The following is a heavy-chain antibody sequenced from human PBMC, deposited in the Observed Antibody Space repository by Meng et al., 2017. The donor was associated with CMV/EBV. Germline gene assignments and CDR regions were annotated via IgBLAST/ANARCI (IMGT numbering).Heavy chain of an antibody. D-gene: IGHD2-15*01. CDR3: ARGGYRYFSGGSCYGMVDV. Sequence: SVKVSCKASGGTFSSYAISWVRQAPGQGLEWMGGIIPIFGTANYAQKFQGRVTITTDESTSTAYMELSSLRSEDTAVYYCARGGYRYFSGGSCYGMVDVWGQGTTVTVSS. CDR1: GGTFSSYA. CDR2: IIPIFGTA. V-gene: IGHV1-69*05. J-gene: IGHJ6*02.